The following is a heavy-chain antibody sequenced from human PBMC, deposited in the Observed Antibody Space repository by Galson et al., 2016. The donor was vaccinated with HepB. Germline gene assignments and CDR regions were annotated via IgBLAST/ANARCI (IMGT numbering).Heavy chain of an antibody. CDR1: GFNFDFYA. V-gene: IGHV3-9*01. CDR2: ISWDSKDI. CDR3: IKDDRGSPSEGY. Sequence: SQRLSCAASGFNFDFYAKHWVRQVPGKGLEWVSGISWDSKDIGYADSVKGRFTVSRDNAKNSLYLQMNSLRPEDTALYYCIKDDRGSPSEGYWGQGTLVTVSS. D-gene: IGHD6-6*01. J-gene: IGHJ4*02.